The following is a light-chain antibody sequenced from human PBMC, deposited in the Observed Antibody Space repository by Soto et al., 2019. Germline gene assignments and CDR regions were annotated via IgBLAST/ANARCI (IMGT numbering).Light chain of an antibody. CDR3: QQYYSSPLT. Sequence: DIVMTQSPDSLAVSLGERATINCKSSQSVLYSSNNKNYVAWYQQKPGQPPKLLFYWASTREAGVPDRFSGSGSGTDFTLTISSLQAEDVAAYYCQQYYSSPLTFGGGTKVDIK. CDR1: QSVLYSSNNKNY. J-gene: IGKJ4*01. V-gene: IGKV4-1*01. CDR2: WAS.